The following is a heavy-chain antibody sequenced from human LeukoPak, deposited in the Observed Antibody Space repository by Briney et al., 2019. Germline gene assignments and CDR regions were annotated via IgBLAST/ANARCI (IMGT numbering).Heavy chain of an antibody. CDR2: ILYTGST. V-gene: IGHV4-39*07. CDR3: ARELRYDNSDSGAF. CDR1: GDSLSSTSDF. J-gene: IGHJ3*01. D-gene: IGHD3-22*01. Sequence: SETLSLTCTVSGDSLSSTSDFWGWIRQPPGKGLEWIGSILYTGSTYYNPSFKSRVTISVDTSKNQFSLKLSSVTAADTALYYCARELRYDNSDSGAFWGQGTVVTVSS.